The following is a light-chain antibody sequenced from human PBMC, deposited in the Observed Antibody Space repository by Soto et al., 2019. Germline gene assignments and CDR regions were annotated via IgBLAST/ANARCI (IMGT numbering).Light chain of an antibody. CDR3: QQTSSSPPFT. Sequence: DMPMTQSPSSLSASVGDRVTITCRASQSINNYLNWYQQKPGKAPRLLIYAASSLQSGVPSRFSGSGSGTDFTLTISSLQPEDFATYYCQQTSSSPPFTFGPGTKVDIK. CDR2: AAS. J-gene: IGKJ3*01. V-gene: IGKV1-39*01. CDR1: QSINNY.